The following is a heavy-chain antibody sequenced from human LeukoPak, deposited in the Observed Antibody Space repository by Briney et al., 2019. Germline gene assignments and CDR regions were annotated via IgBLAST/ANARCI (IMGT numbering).Heavy chain of an antibody. V-gene: IGHV3-72*01. CDR3: AREGNYYDSSGYLFDY. CDR1: GFTFSDHY. D-gene: IGHD3-22*01. CDR2: TRNKANSYTT. J-gene: IGHJ4*02. Sequence: GGSLRLSCAASGFTFSDHYMDWVRQAPGKGLEWVGRTRNKANSYTTEYAASVKGRFTISRDDSKNSLYLQMNSLKTEDTAVYYCAREGNYYDSSGYLFDYWGQGTLVTISS.